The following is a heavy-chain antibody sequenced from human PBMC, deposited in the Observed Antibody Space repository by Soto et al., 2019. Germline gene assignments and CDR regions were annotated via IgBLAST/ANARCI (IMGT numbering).Heavy chain of an antibody. V-gene: IGHV3-30-3*01. CDR2: VSSDGSSQ. J-gene: IGHJ4*02. CDR1: GFTFRNYA. Sequence: QVQLVESGGGVVQPGRSLRLSCAASGFTFRNYALHWVRQAPGKGLEWVAVVSSDGSSQYCAVSVKGRFTISRDNSKNTLYLQRNSLRTEDTAIYYCAGEAFASWGKGTLVTVSS. CDR3: AGEAFAS.